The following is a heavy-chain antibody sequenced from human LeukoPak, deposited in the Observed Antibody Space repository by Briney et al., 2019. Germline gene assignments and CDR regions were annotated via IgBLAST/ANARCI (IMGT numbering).Heavy chain of an antibody. Sequence: ASVKVSCKASGYTFTSYGISWVRQAPGQGLEWMGWISAYNGNTNYAQKFQGRVTITADKSTSTAYMELSSLRSEDTAVYYCARVKDVDTAMAHFDYWGQGTLVTVSS. CDR2: ISAYNGNT. J-gene: IGHJ4*02. CDR1: GYTFTSYG. CDR3: ARVKDVDTAMAHFDY. V-gene: IGHV1-18*01. D-gene: IGHD5-18*01.